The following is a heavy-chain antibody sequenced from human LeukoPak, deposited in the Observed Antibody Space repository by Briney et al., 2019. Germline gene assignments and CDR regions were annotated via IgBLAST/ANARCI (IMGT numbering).Heavy chain of an antibody. CDR3: ARADPVVTDYYYYGMDV. CDR2: IYYSGST. Sequence: PSETLSLTCTVSGGSIGSYYWSWIRQPPGKGLEWIGYIYYSGSTNYNPSLKSRVTISVDTSKNQFSLKLSSVTAADTAVYYCARADPVVTDYYYYGMDVWGQGTTVTVSS. CDR1: GGSIGSYY. V-gene: IGHV4-59*01. D-gene: IGHD3-22*01. J-gene: IGHJ6*02.